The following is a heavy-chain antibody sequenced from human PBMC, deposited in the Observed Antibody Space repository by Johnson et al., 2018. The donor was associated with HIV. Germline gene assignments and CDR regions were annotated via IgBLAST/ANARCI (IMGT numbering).Heavy chain of an antibody. V-gene: IGHV3-30-3*01. CDR1: GFTFSDYY. CDR3: ARVLESKVAAGSWAFDI. CDR2: ISYDGANK. D-gene: IGHD6-13*01. Sequence: QVQLLESGGGLVQPGGSLRLSCAASGFTFSDYYMSWIRQAPGKGLEWVAVISYDGANKYYADSVKGRFTISRDNSKNTLYLQMNSLTTEDTAVYYCARVLESKVAAGSWAFDIWGQGTMVTVSS. J-gene: IGHJ3*02.